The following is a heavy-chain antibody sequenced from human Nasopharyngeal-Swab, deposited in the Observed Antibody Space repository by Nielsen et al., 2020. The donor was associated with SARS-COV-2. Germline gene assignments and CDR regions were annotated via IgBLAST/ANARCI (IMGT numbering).Heavy chain of an antibody. D-gene: IGHD7-27*01. Sequence: GGSGRLLCGASGGAFSSSGMHWVRQAPGKGLEWVAVISYDGSNKYYADSVKGRFTISRDNSKNTLYLQMNSLRAEDTAVYYCAKGWGGIYYFDYWGQGTLVTVSS. CDR1: GGAFSSSG. V-gene: IGHV3-30*18. J-gene: IGHJ4*02. CDR2: ISYDGSNK. CDR3: AKGWGGIYYFDY.